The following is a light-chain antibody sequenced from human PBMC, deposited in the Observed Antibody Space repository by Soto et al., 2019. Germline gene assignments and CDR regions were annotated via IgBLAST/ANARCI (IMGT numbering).Light chain of an antibody. CDR3: CSYAGSDTPYV. V-gene: IGLV2-23*02. J-gene: IGLJ1*01. CDR2: EVN. Sequence: QSALTQPASLSGSPGQSITISCTGTSSDIGAYDYVSWFQQHPGKAPKLMISEVNNRPSGVSNRFSGSKSGNTASLTISGLQAEDEADYYCCSYAGSDTPYVFGTGTKLTVL. CDR1: SSDIGAYDY.